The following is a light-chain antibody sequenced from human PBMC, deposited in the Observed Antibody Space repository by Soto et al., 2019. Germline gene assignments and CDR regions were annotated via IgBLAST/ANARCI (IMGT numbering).Light chain of an antibody. CDR1: SGHSNYA. J-gene: IGLJ2*01. Sequence: QPVLTQSPSASASLGASVKLTCTLSSGHSNYAIAWHQQQSEKGPRYLMKLNSDGSHSKGDGIPDRFSGSSSGAERYLTISSLQSEDEADYYCQTWGSGSLVFGGGTKLTVL. V-gene: IGLV4-69*01. CDR2: LNSDGSH. CDR3: QTWGSGSLV.